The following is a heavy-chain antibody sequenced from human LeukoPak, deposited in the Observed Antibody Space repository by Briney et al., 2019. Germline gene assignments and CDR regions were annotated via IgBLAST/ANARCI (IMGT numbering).Heavy chain of an antibody. D-gene: IGHD4-23*01. Sequence: PGGSLRLSCAASGFTFRSYSMNWVRQAPGKGLEWVSSISVGSNYIYYADSVKGRFTISRDNAKNLVYLQMNSLRAEDTDEYYCARDGVVVTYYFEYWGQGTMVTVSA. V-gene: IGHV3-21*06. CDR3: ARDGVVVTYYFEY. J-gene: IGHJ4*02. CDR2: ISVGSNYI. CDR1: GFTFRSYS.